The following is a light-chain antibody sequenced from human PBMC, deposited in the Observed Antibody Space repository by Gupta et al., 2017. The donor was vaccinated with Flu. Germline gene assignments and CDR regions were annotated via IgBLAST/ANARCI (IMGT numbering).Light chain of an antibody. CDR2: AAA. CDR3: QQSYSIMT. CDR1: QPISIY. J-gene: IGKJ5*01. Sequence: GDRVTITCRASQPISIYLNWYQQKPGRAPRLLIYAAARLQSGVPSRFSGSGSETEFTFTISGVQPEDFATYYCQQSYSIMTFGQGTRLEIK. V-gene: IGKV1-39*01.